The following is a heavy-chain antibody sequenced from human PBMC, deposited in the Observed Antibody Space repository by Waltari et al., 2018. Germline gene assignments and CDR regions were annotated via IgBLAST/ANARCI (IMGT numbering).Heavy chain of an antibody. CDR1: GYPISSGHY. D-gene: IGHD6-6*01. Sequence: QVQLQESGPGLVKPSETLSLTCAVSGYPISSGHYWGWIRQPPGKGLEWIVSIYHSGNPYYNSSLKSRVTISVDTSKNQFSLKLSSVTAADTAVYYCARFDSSSSDYWGQGTLVIVSS. CDR3: ARFDSSSSDY. CDR2: IYHSGNP. V-gene: IGHV4-38-2*01. J-gene: IGHJ4*02.